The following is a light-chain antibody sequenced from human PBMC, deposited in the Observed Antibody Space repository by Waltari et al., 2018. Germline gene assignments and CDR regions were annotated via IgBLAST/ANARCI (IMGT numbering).Light chain of an antibody. J-gene: IGKJ1*01. CDR1: ESIGIY. CDR3: QQRTNWPPWT. Sequence: EIVLPQSPVTLSLSPGERVALSCRASESIGIYLAWYQQKPGQAPRLLIFDASRRASGVPARFSGSGSGRDFALTISYLEPEDAAVYYCQQRTNWPPWTFGQGTKLEI. CDR2: DAS. V-gene: IGKV3-11*02.